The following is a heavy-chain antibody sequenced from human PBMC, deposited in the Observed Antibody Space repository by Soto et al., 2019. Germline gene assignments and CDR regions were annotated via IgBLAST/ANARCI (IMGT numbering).Heavy chain of an antibody. J-gene: IGHJ4*02. CDR2: INHSGST. D-gene: IGHD3-10*01. V-gene: IGHV4-34*01. CDR3: ARGINASVPYGSGSYFDY. Sequence: SETLSLTCAVYGGSFSGYYWSWIRQPPGKGLEWIGEINHSGSTNYNPSLKSRVTISVDTSKNQFSLKLSSVTAADTAVYYCARGINASVPYGSGSYFDYWGQGTLVTVSS. CDR1: GGSFSGYY.